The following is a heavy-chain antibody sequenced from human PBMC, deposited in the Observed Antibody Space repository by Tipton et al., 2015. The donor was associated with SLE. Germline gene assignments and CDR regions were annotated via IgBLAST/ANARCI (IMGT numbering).Heavy chain of an antibody. D-gene: IGHD2-21*01. CDR1: GGSISFDY. J-gene: IGHJ4*02. CDR3: ARDLGTDSPYYLDY. Sequence: TLSLTCTVSGGSISFDYWSWIRQPPGKGLEWIGNIFYSGDTYYNPSLKSRATISVDTSKNQFSLKLNSVTAADTAVYYCARDLGTDSPYYLDYWGQGTLVTVSS. CDR2: IFYSGDT. V-gene: IGHV4-59*12.